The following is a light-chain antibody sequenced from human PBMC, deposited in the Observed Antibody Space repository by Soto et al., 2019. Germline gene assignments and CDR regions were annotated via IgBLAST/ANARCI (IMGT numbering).Light chain of an antibody. CDR3: CSYTSSSSYV. CDR2: EVS. CDR1: SSDIGGYTY. J-gene: IGLJ1*01. Sequence: QSALTQPASVSGSPGQSITISCTGTSSDIGGYTYVSWYQQHPGKAPKLIISEVSSRPSGVSNRFSGSKSGNTASLTISGLQAEDEADYYCCSYTSSSSYVFGTGTKLTVL. V-gene: IGLV2-14*03.